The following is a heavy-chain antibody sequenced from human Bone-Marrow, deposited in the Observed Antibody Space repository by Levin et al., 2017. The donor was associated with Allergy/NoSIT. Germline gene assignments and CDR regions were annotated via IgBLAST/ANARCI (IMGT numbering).Heavy chain of an antibody. D-gene: IGHD6-19*01. V-gene: IGHV4-34*01. J-gene: IGHJ5*02. CDR2: INHSGST. CDR1: GGSFSGYY. CDR3: ARVLGIAVSGSGYWLDT. Sequence: SETLSLTCAVYGGSFSGYYWSWIRQPPGKGLEWIGEINHSGSTNYNPSLKSRVTISVDTSKNQFSLKLSSVTAADTAVYYCARVLGIAVSGSGYWLDTWGQGTLVTVSS.